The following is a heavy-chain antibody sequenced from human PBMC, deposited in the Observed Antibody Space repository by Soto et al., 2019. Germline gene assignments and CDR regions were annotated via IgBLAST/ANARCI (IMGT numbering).Heavy chain of an antibody. Sequence: LSLTCIVSGGSVYSNGHYWGWIRQPPGKGLEWIGSIDNNGVTNYNSSLKSRVTISRDTSKNQFSLRLTSVTAADTAVYYCGKILVGATGHTDADSWGPGTLVTVSS. J-gene: IGHJ4*02. CDR3: GKILVGATGHTDADS. V-gene: IGHV4-39*01. CDR1: GGSVYSNGHY. CDR2: IDNNGVT. D-gene: IGHD2-15*01.